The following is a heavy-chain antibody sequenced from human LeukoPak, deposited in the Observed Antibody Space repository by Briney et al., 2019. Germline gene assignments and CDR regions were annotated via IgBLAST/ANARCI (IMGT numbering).Heavy chain of an antibody. Sequence: QSGGSLRLSCAASGFIFKNYAMTWVRQGPGKGLEWVASVSGRGTTTYYGESVKGRFTISRDNSAERVFLHMSSLEVEDTAIYYCGKRFCDSVQCWGGFDSWGPGTLVSVSS. CDR3: GKRFCDSVQCWGGFDS. CDR2: VSGRGTTT. J-gene: IGHJ4*01. CDR1: GFIFKNYA. V-gene: IGHV3-23*01. D-gene: IGHD3-10*02.